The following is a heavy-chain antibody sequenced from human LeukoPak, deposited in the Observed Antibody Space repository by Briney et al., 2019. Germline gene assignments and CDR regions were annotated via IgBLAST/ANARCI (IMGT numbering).Heavy chain of an antibody. J-gene: IGHJ4*02. CDR2: VSGSGGTT. CDR3: AKASLTTVITSFDY. Sequence: GGSLRLSCAASGFTFSGSAMTWVRQAPGKGPEWVSTVSGSGGTTYYADSVKGRFTISRDNSKSTLYLQMNSLRAEDTAVYYCAKASLTTVITSFDYWGQGTLVTVSS. V-gene: IGHV3-23*01. D-gene: IGHD4-23*01. CDR1: GFTFSGSA.